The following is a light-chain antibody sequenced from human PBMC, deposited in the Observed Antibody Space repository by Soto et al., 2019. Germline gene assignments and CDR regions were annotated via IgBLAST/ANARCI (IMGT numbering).Light chain of an antibody. CDR1: QSVSSY. J-gene: IGKJ4*01. Sequence: EIVLTQSPATLSLSPGERATLSCRASQSVSSYLTWYQQKPGQAPRLLIYDASNRATCIPARFSGSGSGTAFTLTIISLEPEDFAVYYCQQRSSWPRALTFGGGTKVEIK. V-gene: IGKV3-11*01. CDR3: QQRSSWPRALT. CDR2: DAS.